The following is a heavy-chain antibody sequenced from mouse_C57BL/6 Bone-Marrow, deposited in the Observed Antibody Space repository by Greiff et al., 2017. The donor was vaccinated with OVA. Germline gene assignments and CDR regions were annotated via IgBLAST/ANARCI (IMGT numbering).Heavy chain of an antibody. V-gene: IGHV1-15*01. J-gene: IGHJ4*01. CDR2: IYPETGGT. D-gene: IGHD2-5*01. CDR1: GYTFTDYE. CDR3: TRGYSNYYAMDY. Sequence: VQLVESGAELVRPGASVTLSCKASGYTFTDYEMHWVKQTPVHGLEWIGAIYPETGGTAYNQKFKGKAILTADKSSSTAYMELSSLTSEDSAVYYCTRGYSNYYAMDYWGQGTSVTVSA.